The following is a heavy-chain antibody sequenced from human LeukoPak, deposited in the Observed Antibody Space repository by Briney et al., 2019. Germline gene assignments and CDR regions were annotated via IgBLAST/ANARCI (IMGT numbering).Heavy chain of an antibody. CDR2: INPEGSQT. V-gene: IGHV3-7*01. J-gene: IGHJ4*02. CDR1: GFTFSSSW. Sequence: GGSLRLSCAASGFTFSSSWMDWVRQAPGRGLQWVGNINPEGSQTRFVDSVMGRFTMSKDNAKNSLYLQMNSLRVEDTAVFYCAAWTDRGYNFWGQGTVVTVSS. D-gene: IGHD5-24*01. CDR3: AAWTDRGYNF.